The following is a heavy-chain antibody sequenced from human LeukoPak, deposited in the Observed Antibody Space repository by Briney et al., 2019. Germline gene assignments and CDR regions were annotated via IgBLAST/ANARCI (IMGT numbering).Heavy chain of an antibody. CDR1: GFSFRSHW. Sequence: PGGSLRLSCVGSGFSFRSHWVNWVRQSPGKGLEWVANIKPDGSDKYYVDSARCRFTVSRDNAKNSAFLQMNSLRAEDTAIYYCETISAQTFDIWGQGTLVSVSS. CDR3: ETISAQTFDI. CDR2: IKPDGSDK. D-gene: IGHD5-24*01. J-gene: IGHJ3*02. V-gene: IGHV3-7*01.